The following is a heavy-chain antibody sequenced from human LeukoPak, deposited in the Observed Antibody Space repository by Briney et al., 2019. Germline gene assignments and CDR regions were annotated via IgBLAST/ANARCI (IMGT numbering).Heavy chain of an antibody. CDR1: GFTFNNFA. CDR2: ISGRGDTI. CDR3: AKTDFSTGPYDY. Sequence: GGSLRLSCAASGFTFNNFALNWARQAPGKGVEWVSAISGRGDTIFYADSVKGRFTISRDNSRNTLFLQMNSLRAEDSATYYCAKTDFSTGPYDYWGQGTLVTVSS. D-gene: IGHD4-11*01. J-gene: IGHJ4*02. V-gene: IGHV3-23*01.